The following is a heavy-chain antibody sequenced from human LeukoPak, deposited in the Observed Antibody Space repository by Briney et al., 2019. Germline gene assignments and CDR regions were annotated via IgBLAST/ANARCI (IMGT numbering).Heavy chain of an antibody. Sequence: GGSLRLSCAASGFTFYNYAMRWVRQAPGKGLEWVSTISDSGGSTYYADSVKGRFTISRDNSKNTLYLQMNSLRAEDTTVYYCAKGTLYYGSGSYPRYWGQGTLVTVSS. J-gene: IGHJ4*02. CDR2: ISDSGGST. CDR3: AKGTLYYGSGSYPRY. V-gene: IGHV3-23*01. CDR1: GFTFYNYA. D-gene: IGHD3-10*01.